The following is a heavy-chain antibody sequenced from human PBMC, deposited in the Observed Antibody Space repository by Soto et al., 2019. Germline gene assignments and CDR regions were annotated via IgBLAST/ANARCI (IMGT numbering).Heavy chain of an antibody. Sequence: SDTLSLSCTVSGFSIISYYWSWIRQPPGKGLEWIGYIYYSGSTNYNPSLKSRVTISVDTSKNQFSLKLSSVTAADTAVYYCAILRYNWHDHYYYYYGMDAWGQGTTVT. V-gene: IGHV4-59*08. CDR2: IYYSGST. CDR3: AILRYNWHDHYYYYYGMDA. D-gene: IGHD1-1*01. CDR1: GFSIISYY. J-gene: IGHJ6*02.